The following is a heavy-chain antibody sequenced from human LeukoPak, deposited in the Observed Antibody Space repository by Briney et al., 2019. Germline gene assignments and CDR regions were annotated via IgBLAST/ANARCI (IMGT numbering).Heavy chain of an antibody. D-gene: IGHD3-22*01. CDR1: GYTFTSYA. V-gene: IGHV1-18*01. CDR3: ARVYDSSGYYFGYDAFDI. Sequence: ASVKVSCKASGYTFTSYAMNWVRQAPGQGLEWMGWISAYNGNTNYAQKLQGRVTMTTDTSTSTAYMELRSLRSDDTAVYYCARVYDSSGYYFGYDAFDIWGQGTMVTVSS. J-gene: IGHJ3*02. CDR2: ISAYNGNT.